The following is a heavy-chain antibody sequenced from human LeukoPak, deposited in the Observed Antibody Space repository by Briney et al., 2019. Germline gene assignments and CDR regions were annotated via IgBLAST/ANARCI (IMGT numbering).Heavy chain of an antibody. Sequence: PSETLSLTCTVSGGSISSYYWNWIRQPPGKGLERIGYIYYSGSTNYNPSLKSRVTISVDTSKNQFSLKLSSVTAADTAVYYCARGLTMVRGVVTYDYWGQGTLVTVSS. D-gene: IGHD3-10*01. CDR3: ARGLTMVRGVVTYDY. CDR1: GGSISSYY. CDR2: IYYSGST. J-gene: IGHJ4*02. V-gene: IGHV4-59*08.